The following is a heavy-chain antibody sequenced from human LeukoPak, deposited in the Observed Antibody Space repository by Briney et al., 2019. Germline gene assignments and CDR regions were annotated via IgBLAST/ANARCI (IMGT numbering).Heavy chain of an antibody. Sequence: SETLSLTCTVSGGSISSYYLSWIRQPAGKGLEWIGRIYTSGSTNYNPSLKSRVTMSVDTSKNQFSLKLSSVTAADTAVYYCARDNDSSGYYYYYMDVWGKGTTVTVSS. CDR1: GGSISSYY. CDR3: ARDNDSSGYYYYYMDV. J-gene: IGHJ6*03. CDR2: IYTSGST. V-gene: IGHV4-4*07. D-gene: IGHD3-10*01.